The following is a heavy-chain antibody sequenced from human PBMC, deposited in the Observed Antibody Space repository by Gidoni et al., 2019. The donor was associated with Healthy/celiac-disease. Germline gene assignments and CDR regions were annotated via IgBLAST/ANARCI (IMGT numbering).Heavy chain of an antibody. CDR2: IKSKTDGGTT. CDR1: GFTFSNAW. Sequence: EVQLVESGGGLVKPGGSLRLSCAASGFTFSNAWMSWVRQAPGKGLEWVGRIKSKTDGGTTDYAAPVKGRFTISRDDSKNTLYLQMNSLKTEDTAVYYCTTVGQKWELQAYQAFDIWGQGTMVTVSS. CDR3: TTVGQKWELQAYQAFDI. J-gene: IGHJ3*02. D-gene: IGHD1-26*01. V-gene: IGHV3-15*01.